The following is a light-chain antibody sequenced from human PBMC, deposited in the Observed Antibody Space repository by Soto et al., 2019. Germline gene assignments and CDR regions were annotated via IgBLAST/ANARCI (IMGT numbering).Light chain of an antibody. CDR3: GADHGSGSNFVVV. CDR1: SGYSNYK. CDR2: VGTGGIVG. J-gene: IGLJ2*01. V-gene: IGLV9-49*01. Sequence: QSVLTQPPSASASLGASVTLTCTLSSGYSNYKVDWYQQRPGKGPRFVMRVGTGGIVGSKGDGIPDRFSVLGSGLNRYLTIKNIQEEDERDYPCGADHGSGSNFVVVFGGGTKLTVL.